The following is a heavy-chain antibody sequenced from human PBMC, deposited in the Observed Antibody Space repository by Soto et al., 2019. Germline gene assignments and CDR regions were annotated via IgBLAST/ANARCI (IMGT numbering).Heavy chain of an antibody. CDR3: ATRKGLPDYFDH. CDR2: ISYDGSNK. CDR1: GFTFSSYA. J-gene: IGHJ4*02. V-gene: IGHV3-30*03. Sequence: QVQLVESGGGVVQPGRSLRLSCAASGFTFSSYAMHWVRQAPGKGLEWVAVISYDGSNKYYADSVKGRFTISRDNSQNTLYQQMNGQIAEDTAVDYWATRKGLPDYFDHWGQGTLATVSS. D-gene: IGHD5-12*01.